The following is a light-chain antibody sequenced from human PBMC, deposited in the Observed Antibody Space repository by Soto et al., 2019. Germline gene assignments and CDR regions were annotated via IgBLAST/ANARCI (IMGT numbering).Light chain of an antibody. J-gene: IGLJ3*02. CDR1: SSDVGGYNY. CDR2: EVS. Sequence: QSALTQPASVSGSPGQSITLSCSGTSSDVGGYNYVSWYQQHPGKAPKLMIYEVSNRPSGVSNRFSGSKCANTASLTISGLQAEDEAAYYCSSYTTSSIWVFGGGTKLTVL. V-gene: IGLV2-14*01. CDR3: SSYTTSSIWV.